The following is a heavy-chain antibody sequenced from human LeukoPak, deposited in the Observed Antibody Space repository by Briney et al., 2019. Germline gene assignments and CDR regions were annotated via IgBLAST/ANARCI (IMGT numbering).Heavy chain of an antibody. CDR1: GGTYSSYA. CDR3: ASFTGLMVYGYSWYEGY. CDR2: IIPIFGTA. Sequence: SVKVSCKASGGTYSSYAISWVRQAPGQGLEWMGGIIPIFGTANYAQKFQGRVTITADESTSTAYMELSSLRSDDTAVYYCASFTGLMVYGYSWYEGYWGQGTLVTVSS. V-gene: IGHV1-69*13. D-gene: IGHD2-8*01. J-gene: IGHJ4*02.